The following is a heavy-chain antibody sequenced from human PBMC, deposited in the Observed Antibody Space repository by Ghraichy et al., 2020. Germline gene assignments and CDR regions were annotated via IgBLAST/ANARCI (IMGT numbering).Heavy chain of an antibody. CDR2: IYYSGGT. CDR3: ARDLGYCSSTSCRDY. D-gene: IGHD2-2*01. V-gene: IGHV4-59*01. CDR1: GGSISSYY. J-gene: IGHJ4*02. Sequence: SETLSLTCTVSGGSISSYYWSWIRQPPGKGLEWIGYIYYSGGTNYNPSLKSRVTISVDTSKNQFSLKLSSVTAADTAVYYCARDLGYCSSTSCRDYWGQGTLVTVSS.